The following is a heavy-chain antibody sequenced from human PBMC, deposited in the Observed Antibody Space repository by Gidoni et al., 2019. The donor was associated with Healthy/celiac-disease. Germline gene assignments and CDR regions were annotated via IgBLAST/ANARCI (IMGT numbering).Heavy chain of an antibody. J-gene: IGHJ4*02. V-gene: IGHV1-18*01. CDR3: ARAGYGSGTYPDY. CDR1: GYTFTIYG. Sequence: QLVQSGAEVKKPGASVRVSCKASGYTFTIYGSTWVRQDPGQGLDGMGWISAYNGQTNYAPNLQGRVSMTTDTSTSTAYMEVRSLRSDDTAVYYCARAGYGSGTYPDYWGQGTLVTVSS. CDR2: ISAYNGQT. D-gene: IGHD3-10*01.